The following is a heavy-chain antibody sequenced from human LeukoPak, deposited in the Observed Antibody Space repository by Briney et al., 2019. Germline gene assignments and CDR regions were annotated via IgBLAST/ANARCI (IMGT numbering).Heavy chain of an antibody. Sequence: ASVKVSCKVSGYTLTELSMHWARQAPGKGLEWMGGFDPEDGETIYAQKFQGRVTMTEDTSTDTAYMELSSLRSEDTAVYYCATVMYYDSSGYYYFDYWGQGTLVTVSS. CDR3: ATVMYYDSSGYYYFDY. V-gene: IGHV1-24*01. J-gene: IGHJ4*02. CDR2: FDPEDGET. CDR1: GYTLTELS. D-gene: IGHD3-22*01.